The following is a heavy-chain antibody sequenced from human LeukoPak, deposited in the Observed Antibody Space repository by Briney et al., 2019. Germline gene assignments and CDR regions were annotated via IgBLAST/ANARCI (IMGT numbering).Heavy chain of an antibody. J-gene: IGHJ3*02. Sequence: SETLSLTCTVSGGSISSGGHYWTWIRQHPGKGLEWIAYIYHTGTTYYNPSLKSRVNISVDTSKNQFSLKLSSVTAADTAVYYCARSPDDAFDIWGQGTMVTVSS. CDR2: IYHTGTT. V-gene: IGHV4-31*03. CDR1: GGSISSGGHY. CDR3: ARSPDDAFDI.